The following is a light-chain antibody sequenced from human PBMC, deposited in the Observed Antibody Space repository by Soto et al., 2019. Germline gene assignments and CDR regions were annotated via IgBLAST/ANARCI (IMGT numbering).Light chain of an antibody. Sequence: SYELTQPPSVSVSPGQTASITCSGDKLGHKYACWYQQKPGQSPGLVIYQDSKRPSGIPERFSGSNSGNTATLTISGTQAMDEADYYCQAWDSSTHVVFGGGTKLTVL. V-gene: IGLV3-1*01. CDR1: KLGHKY. CDR3: QAWDSSTHVV. CDR2: QDS. J-gene: IGLJ2*01.